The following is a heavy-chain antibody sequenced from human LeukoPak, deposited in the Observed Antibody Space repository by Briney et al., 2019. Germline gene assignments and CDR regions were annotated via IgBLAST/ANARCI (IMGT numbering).Heavy chain of an antibody. V-gene: IGHV3-72*01. Sequence: QPSETLSLTCTVSGGSISSSSYYWGWIRQPPGKGLEWVGRSRNKANSHTTEYAASVKGRFTISRDDSKNSLYLQMNSLKTEDTAVYYCARGEVGYCSRTTCYGFDHWGQGSLVTVSS. CDR3: ARGEVGYCSRTTCYGFDH. CDR1: GGSISSSSYY. J-gene: IGHJ4*02. D-gene: IGHD2-2*01. CDR2: SRNKANSHTT.